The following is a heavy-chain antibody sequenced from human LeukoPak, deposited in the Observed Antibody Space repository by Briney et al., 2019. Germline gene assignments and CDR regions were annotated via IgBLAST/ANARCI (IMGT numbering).Heavy chain of an antibody. V-gene: IGHV4-39*01. J-gene: IGHJ5*02. D-gene: IGHD3-3*01. CDR1: GGSISSSSYY. CDR2: IYYSGST. CDR3: ARLGGTIFGFDP. Sequence: SETLSLTCTVSGGSISSSSYYWGWIRQPPGKGLEWIGSIYYSGSTYYNPSLESRVTISLDTSKNQFSLKLSPVTAVDTAVYYCARLGGTIFGFDPWGQGTLVTVSS.